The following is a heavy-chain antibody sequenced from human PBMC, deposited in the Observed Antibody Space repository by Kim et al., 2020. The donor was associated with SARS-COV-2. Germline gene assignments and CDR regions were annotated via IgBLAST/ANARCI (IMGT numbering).Heavy chain of an antibody. J-gene: IGHJ4*02. V-gene: IGHV3-23*01. D-gene: IGHD4-17*01. CDR3: AKFNRGDQPGNYFDY. Sequence: DSVKGRFTISRDNSKNTLYLQMNSLRAEDTAVYYCAKFNRGDQPGNYFDYWGQGTLVTVSS.